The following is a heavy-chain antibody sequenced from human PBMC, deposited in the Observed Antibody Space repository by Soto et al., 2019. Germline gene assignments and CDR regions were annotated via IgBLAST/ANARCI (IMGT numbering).Heavy chain of an antibody. D-gene: IGHD3-22*01. CDR1: GGSISSGGYY. V-gene: IGHV4-31*03. CDR3: ARVASSGYYDFDY. Sequence: SETLSLTCTVPGGSISSGGYYWSWIRQHPGKGLEWIGYIYYSGSTYYNPSLKSRVTISVDTSKNQFSLKLTSVTAADTAVYYCARVASSGYYDFDYWGQGTLVTVSS. J-gene: IGHJ4*02. CDR2: IYYSGST.